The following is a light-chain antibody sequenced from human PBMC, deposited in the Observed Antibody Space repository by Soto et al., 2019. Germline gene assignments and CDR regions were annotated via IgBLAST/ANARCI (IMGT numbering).Light chain of an antibody. CDR1: QGISNY. J-gene: IGKJ1*01. Sequence: DIQMTQSPSSLSASVGDRVTITCRASQGISNYLAWYQQKPGKVPKLLIYAASTLQSGDPSRFSGSGYGTDFTLTISSLQPEDVATYYCQKYNSAPRTFGQGTKVEIK. CDR3: QKYNSAPRT. CDR2: AAS. V-gene: IGKV1-27*01.